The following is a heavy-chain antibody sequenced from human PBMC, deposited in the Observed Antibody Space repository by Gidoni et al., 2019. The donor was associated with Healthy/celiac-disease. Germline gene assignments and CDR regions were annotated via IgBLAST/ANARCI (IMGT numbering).Heavy chain of an antibody. D-gene: IGHD2-8*01. CDR2: IDWDDDK. CDR1: GFSLSTSGMC. CDR3: ARIVGYCTNGVCYRGLHYGMDV. V-gene: IGHV2-70*01. Sequence: QVTLRESGPALVKPTQTLTLTCTFSGFSLSTSGMCVSWIRQPPGKALEWLALIDWDDDKYYSTSLKTRLTISKDTSKNQVVLTMTNMDPVDTATYYCARIVGYCTNGVCYRGLHYGMDVWGQGTTVTVSS. J-gene: IGHJ6*02.